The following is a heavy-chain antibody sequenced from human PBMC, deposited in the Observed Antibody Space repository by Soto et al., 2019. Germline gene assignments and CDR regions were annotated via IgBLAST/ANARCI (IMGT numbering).Heavy chain of an antibody. Sequence: TSETLSLTCAVYGGSFSGYYWSWIRQPPGKGLEWIGEINHSGSTNYNPSLKSRVTISVDTSKNQFSLKLSSVTAADTAVYYCAIRYSSSWYYYYYYGMDVWGQGTTVTVSS. V-gene: IGHV4-34*01. CDR2: INHSGST. CDR3: AIRYSSSWYYYYYYGMDV. J-gene: IGHJ6*02. CDR1: GGSFSGYY. D-gene: IGHD6-13*01.